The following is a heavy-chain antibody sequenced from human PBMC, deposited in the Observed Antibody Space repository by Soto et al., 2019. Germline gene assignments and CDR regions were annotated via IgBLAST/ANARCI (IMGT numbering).Heavy chain of an antibody. V-gene: IGHV1-18*01. CDR1: GYTFTSYG. J-gene: IGHJ4*02. CDR2: ISAYIGNT. Sequence: QVQLVQSGAEVKKPGASVKVSCKASGYTFTSYGISWVRQAPGQGLEWMGWISAYIGNTIYAQKLQGRVTMTTATSTSTAYMELRSLRSDDTAVHYCSLTTDQLLPIDYWGQGTLVTVSS. D-gene: IGHD2-2*01. CDR3: SLTTDQLLPIDY.